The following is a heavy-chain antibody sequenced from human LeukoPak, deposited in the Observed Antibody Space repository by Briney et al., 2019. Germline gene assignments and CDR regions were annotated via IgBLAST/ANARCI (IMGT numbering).Heavy chain of an antibody. V-gene: IGHV3-43*02. CDR2: VKGDGVTT. CDR1: GFTSNAYA. CDR3: VRDTGSGWDFDY. Sequence: PGGSLRLSCAASGFTSNAYAIHWVRQAPGKGVGWVSLVKGDGVTTDYANSVKGRFTVSRDNSKNSLYLQMSNLRTEDTALYYCVRDTGSGWDFDYWGQGTLVTVSS. J-gene: IGHJ4*02. D-gene: IGHD6-19*01.